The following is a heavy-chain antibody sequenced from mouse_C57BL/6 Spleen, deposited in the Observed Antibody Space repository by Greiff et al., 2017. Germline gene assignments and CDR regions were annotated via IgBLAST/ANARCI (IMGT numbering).Heavy chain of an antibody. Sequence: QVQLQQSGPELVKPGASVKISCKASGYAFSSSWMNWVKQRPGKGLEWIGRIYPGDGDTNYNGKFKGKATLTADKSSSTAYMQLSSLTSEDSAVYFCARGGIYYDYDAYYYAMDYWGQGTSVTVSS. CDR3: ARGGIYYDYDAYYYAMDY. CDR1: GYAFSSSW. J-gene: IGHJ4*01. V-gene: IGHV1-82*01. CDR2: IYPGDGDT. D-gene: IGHD2-4*01.